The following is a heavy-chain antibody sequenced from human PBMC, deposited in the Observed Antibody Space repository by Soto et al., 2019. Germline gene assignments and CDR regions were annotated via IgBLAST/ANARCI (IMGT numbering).Heavy chain of an antibody. J-gene: IGHJ6*03. CDR3: GGRWLSSYGRYYMDV. D-gene: IGHD5-12*01. CDR2: IYPGDSDT. Sequence: GESLKISCKGSGYDFTSYWIVWVRQMPGKGLEWIGIIYPGDSDTTYSPSFQGQVTISADKSISTAYLQWSSLKASDTAIYYCGGRWLSSYGRYYMDVWGKETTFTVSS. V-gene: IGHV5-51*01. CDR1: GYDFTSYW.